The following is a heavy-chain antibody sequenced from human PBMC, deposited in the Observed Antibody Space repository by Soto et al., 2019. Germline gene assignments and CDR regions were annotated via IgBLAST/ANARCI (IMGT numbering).Heavy chain of an antibody. CDR3: ARVRDSSWVYFQH. CDR1: GYTFTSYA. J-gene: IGHJ1*01. Sequence: QVQLVQSGAEVKKPGASVKVSCKASGYTFTSYAMHWVRQAPGQRLEWMGWINAGNGNTKYSQKFQGRVTITRDTSASTAYMELSSLRSEDTAVYYCARVRDSSWVYFQHWGQGTLVTVSS. V-gene: IGHV1-3*01. D-gene: IGHD6-13*01. CDR2: INAGNGNT.